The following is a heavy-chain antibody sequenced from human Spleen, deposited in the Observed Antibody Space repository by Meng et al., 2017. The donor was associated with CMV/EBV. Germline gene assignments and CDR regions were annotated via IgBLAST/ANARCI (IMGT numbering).Heavy chain of an antibody. Sequence: SGGSISSGNWWSWVRQPPGKGLGWLGEIYHRESPSYSPSLRSRVTKSLGKSKNQFPLKLSSVTAAGAAVYYCARWMWDTTGYYQNYWGQGTLVTVSS. D-gene: IGHD3-22*01. CDR1: GGSISSGNW. J-gene: IGHJ4*02. CDR2: IYHRESP. V-gene: IGHV4-4*02. CDR3: ARWMWDTTGYYQNY.